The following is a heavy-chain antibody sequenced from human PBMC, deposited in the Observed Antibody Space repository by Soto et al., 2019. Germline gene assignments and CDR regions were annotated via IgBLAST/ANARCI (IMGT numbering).Heavy chain of an antibody. D-gene: IGHD3-10*01. J-gene: IGHJ4*02. CDR3: ARMEGVVRGVTPFDY. CDR2: IFSNDEK. V-gene: IGHV2-26*01. CDR1: GFSLXNXRMX. Sequence: ESGPTLVNPTETLTLTCTVSGFSLXNXRMXXXXXXXPXGKALEWLAHIFSNDEKSYSTSLKSRLTISKDTSKSQVVLTMTNMDPVDTASYFCARMEGVVRGVTPFDYWGQGTLVTVSS.